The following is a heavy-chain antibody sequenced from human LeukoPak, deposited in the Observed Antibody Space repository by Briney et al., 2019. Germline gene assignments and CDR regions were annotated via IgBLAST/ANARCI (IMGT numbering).Heavy chain of an antibody. CDR1: GDSISGSRW. V-gene: IGHV4-4*01. J-gene: IGHJ6*02. CDR3: AREAGYSYGGLYYYYGMDV. Sequence: SETLSLTCAVSGDSISGSRWWSWVRQPPGKGLEWIGEIYHSGITNYNPSLKSRVTISVDKSKNQFSLKLSSVTAADTAIYCCAREAGYSYGGLYYYYGMDVWGQGTTVTVSS. D-gene: IGHD5-18*01. CDR2: IYHSGIT.